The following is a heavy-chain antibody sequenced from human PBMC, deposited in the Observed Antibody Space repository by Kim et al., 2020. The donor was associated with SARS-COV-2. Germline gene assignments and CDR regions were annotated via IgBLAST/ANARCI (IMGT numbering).Heavy chain of an antibody. Sequence: AQKFQGRVTMTRDTSISTAYMELSRLRSDDTAVYYCARIYGDYDNYFDYWSQGTLVTVSS. V-gene: IGHV1-2*02. CDR3: ARIYGDYDNYFDY. J-gene: IGHJ4*02. D-gene: IGHD4-17*01.